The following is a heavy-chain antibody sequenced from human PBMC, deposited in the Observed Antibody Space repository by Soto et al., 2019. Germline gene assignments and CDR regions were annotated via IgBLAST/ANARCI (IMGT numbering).Heavy chain of an antibody. CDR1: GFTFSSYA. CDR3: AKALRLSFVEVLYYYGMDV. Sequence: GGSLRLSCAASGFTFSSYAMSWVRQAPGKGLEWVSAISGSGGSTYYADSVKGRFTISRDNSKNTLYLQMNSLRAEDMAVEDCAKALRLSFVEVLYYYGMDVWGQGTTVTVSS. D-gene: IGHD3-10*01. V-gene: IGHV3-23*01. CDR2: ISGSGGST. J-gene: IGHJ6*02.